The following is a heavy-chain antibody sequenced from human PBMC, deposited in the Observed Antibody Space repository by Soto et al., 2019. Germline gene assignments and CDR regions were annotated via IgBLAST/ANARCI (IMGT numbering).Heavy chain of an antibody. D-gene: IGHD2-8*01. Sequence: ASVKVSCKASGYTFTGYYMHWVRQAPGQGLEWMGWINPNSGGTNYAQKFQGWVTMTRDTSISTAYMELSRLRSDDTAVYYCARGLCTNGVCYIPRLYYYYGMDVWGQGTTVTVSS. CDR3: ARGLCTNGVCYIPRLYYYYGMDV. CDR2: INPNSGGT. V-gene: IGHV1-2*04. CDR1: GYTFTGYY. J-gene: IGHJ6*02.